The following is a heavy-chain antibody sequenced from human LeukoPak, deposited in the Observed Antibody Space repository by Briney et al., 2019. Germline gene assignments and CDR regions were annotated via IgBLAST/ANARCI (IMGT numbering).Heavy chain of an antibody. J-gene: IGHJ4*02. D-gene: IGHD3-22*01. V-gene: IGHV3-30*18. Sequence: PGGSLRLSCAASGFTFSSYGMHWVRQAPGKGLEWVAVISYDGSNKYYADSVKGRFTISRDNSKNTLYLQMNSLRAEDTAVYYCAKDTARYYYDSSGYYPLDDYWGQGTLVTVSS. CDR2: ISYDGSNK. CDR1: GFTFSSYG. CDR3: AKDTARYYYDSSGYYPLDDY.